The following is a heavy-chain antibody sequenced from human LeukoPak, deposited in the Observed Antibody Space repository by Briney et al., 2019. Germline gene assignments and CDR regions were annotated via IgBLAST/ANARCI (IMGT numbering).Heavy chain of an antibody. V-gene: IGHV3-74*01. CDR3: ARDYYYGSGSYLGYYYYYMDV. Sequence: PGGSLRLSCAASGFTFSNYWMHWVRQAPGKGLVWVSRINSDGRSTNYADSVKGRFTISRDNAKNTLYLQMNSLRAEDTAVYYCARDYYYGSGSYLGYYYYYMDVWGKGTTVTVSS. D-gene: IGHD3-10*01. J-gene: IGHJ6*03. CDR1: GFTFSNYW. CDR2: INSDGRST.